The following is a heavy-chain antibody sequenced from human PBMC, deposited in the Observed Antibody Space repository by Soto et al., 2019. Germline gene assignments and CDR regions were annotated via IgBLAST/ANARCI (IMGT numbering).Heavy chain of an antibody. D-gene: IGHD3-16*02. CDR1: GFTFSSYG. J-gene: IGHJ4*02. Sequence: QVQLVESGGGVVQPGRSLRLSCAASGFTFSSYGMHWVRQAPGKGLEWVAVIWYDGSNKYYADSVKGRFTISRDNSKNTLYLQMNSRRAEDTAVYYCARESTFGGVIVIPVFDYWGQGTLVTGSS. CDR2: IWYDGSNK. CDR3: ARESTFGGVIVIPVFDY. V-gene: IGHV3-33*01.